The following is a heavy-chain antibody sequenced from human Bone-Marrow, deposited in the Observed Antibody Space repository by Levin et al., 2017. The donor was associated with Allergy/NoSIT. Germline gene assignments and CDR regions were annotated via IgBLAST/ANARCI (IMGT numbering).Heavy chain of an antibody. J-gene: IGHJ4*02. CDR2: IRSKPYGGTS. Sequence: GGSLRLSCAASGFTFGDFAMSWLRQAPGKGLEWVGFIRSKPYGGTSEYAASVKGRFTISRDDSKSIAYLEMNSLKTEDTAMYYCTRDVHSGHTCSYKFDYWGQGTLVSVSS. CDR1: GFTFGDFA. V-gene: IGHV3-49*03. D-gene: IGHD2-2*02. CDR3: TRDVHSGHTCSYKFDY.